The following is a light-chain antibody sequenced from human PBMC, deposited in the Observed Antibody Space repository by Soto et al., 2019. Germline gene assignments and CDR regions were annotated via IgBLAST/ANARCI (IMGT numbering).Light chain of an antibody. CDR3: QQYGSTPPT. CDR2: GAF. CDR1: QSISASY. V-gene: IGKV3-20*01. Sequence: VVTQSPGTLSLFPGERATLSCRASQSISASYLAWYQHKPGQAPRLLIYGAFNRATAIPDRFSGRASGPDYTLTISGLEAEDFAVYYCQQYGSTPPTFGQGTKVDIK. J-gene: IGKJ1*01.